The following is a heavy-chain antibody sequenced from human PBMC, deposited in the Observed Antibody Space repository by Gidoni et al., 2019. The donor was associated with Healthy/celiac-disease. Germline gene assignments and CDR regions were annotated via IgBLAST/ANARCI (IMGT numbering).Heavy chain of an antibody. V-gene: IGHV3-21*01. J-gene: IGHJ6*02. CDR1: GFTFGSYS. D-gene: IGHD6-19*01. CDR3: ARDSAGTFDYYYYGMDV. CDR2: ISSSSSYI. Sequence: EVQLVESGGGLVKPGGSLRLSCAASGFTFGSYSMNWVRQAPGKGLEWVSSISSSSSYIYYADSVKGRFTISRDNAKNSLYLQMNSLRAEDTAVYYCARDSAGTFDYYYYGMDVWGQGTTVTVSS.